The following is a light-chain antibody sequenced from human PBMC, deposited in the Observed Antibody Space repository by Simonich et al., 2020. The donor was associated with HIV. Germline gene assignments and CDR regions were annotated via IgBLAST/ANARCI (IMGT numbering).Light chain of an antibody. J-gene: IGKJ4*01. CDR2: AAS. Sequence: DILMTQSPSSMSASVVDRVTITCRASQDISTWLAWYQQTPGKAPKLLIYAASTLQSGFPSRFSGSGSGTDFTLTISSLQPEDFATYYCQQSYSTPRTFGGGTKVEIK. CDR3: QQSYSTPRT. CDR1: QDISTW. V-gene: IGKV1-12*01.